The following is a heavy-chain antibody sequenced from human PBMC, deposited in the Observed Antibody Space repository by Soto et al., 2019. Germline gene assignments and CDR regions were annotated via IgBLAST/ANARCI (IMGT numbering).Heavy chain of an antibody. CDR3: AAADGNPNPENKTSYYDFWSGYYADYYYGMDV. CDR1: GFTFTSSA. V-gene: IGHV1-58*01. D-gene: IGHD3-3*01. CDR2: IVVGSGNT. J-gene: IGHJ6*02. Sequence: QMQLVQSGPEVKKPGTSVKVSCKASGFTFTSSAVQWVRQARGQRLEWIGWIVVGSGNTNYAQKFQERVTITRDRSTSTAYMELSSLRSEDTAVYYCAAADGNPNPENKTSYYDFWSGYYADYYYGMDVWGQGTTVTVSS.